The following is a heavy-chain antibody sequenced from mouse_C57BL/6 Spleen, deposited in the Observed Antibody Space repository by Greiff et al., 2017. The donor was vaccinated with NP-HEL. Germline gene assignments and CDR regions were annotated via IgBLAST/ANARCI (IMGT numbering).Heavy chain of an antibody. CDR1: GFTFSNYW. V-gene: IGHV6-3*01. CDR2: IRLKSDNYAT. D-gene: IGHD1-1*01. Sequence: EVKVEESGGGLVQPGGSMKLSCVASGFTFSNYWMNLVRQSPEKGLEWVARIRLKSDNYATHYAESVKGRFTISRDDSKSSVYLQMNNLRAEDTGIYYCAGSSFAWFAYWGQGTLVTVSA. CDR3: AGSSFAWFAY. J-gene: IGHJ3*01.